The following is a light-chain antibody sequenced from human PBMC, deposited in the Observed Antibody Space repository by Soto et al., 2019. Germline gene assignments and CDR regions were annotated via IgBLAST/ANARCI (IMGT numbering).Light chain of an antibody. Sequence: QSALTQPRSVSGSPGQSVTISCTITSNDLGGYNYFSWYQQRPGKAPKLIIYDVSKRPSGVPDRFSGSKSGNTASLTISGLQAEDVADYYCCSYAGSSVVIFGGGTKVTVL. J-gene: IGLJ2*01. CDR2: DVS. CDR1: SNDLGGYNY. V-gene: IGLV2-11*01. CDR3: CSYAGSSVVI.